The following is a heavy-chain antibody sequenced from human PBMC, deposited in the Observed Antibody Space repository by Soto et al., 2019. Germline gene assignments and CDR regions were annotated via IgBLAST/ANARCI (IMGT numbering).Heavy chain of an antibody. CDR2: VSKSDYT. V-gene: IGHV3-21*01. Sequence: GGSLRLSCAVSGFYFNNYGINWVRQPPGKGLEWVSSVSKSDYTYYSDSVRGRFTISRNNAKNSVSLQMNSLRAEDTAVYYCAREDSIIIPAVSDFWGQGTLVTVSS. CDR3: AREDSIIIPAVSDF. CDR1: GFYFNNYG. J-gene: IGHJ4*02. D-gene: IGHD2-2*01.